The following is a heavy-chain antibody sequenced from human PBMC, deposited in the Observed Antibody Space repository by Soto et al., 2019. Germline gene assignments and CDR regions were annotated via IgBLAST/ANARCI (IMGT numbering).Heavy chain of an antibody. CDR3: AKDHAPYYDFWSGYFFDY. Sequence: PGESLKISCAASGFTFSSYAMSWVRQAPGKGLEWVSAISGSGGSTYYADSVKGRFTISRDNSKNTLYLQMNSLRAEDTAVYYCAKDHAPYYDFWSGYFFDYWGQGTLVTVSS. CDR2: ISGSGGST. J-gene: IGHJ4*02. D-gene: IGHD3-3*01. V-gene: IGHV3-23*01. CDR1: GFTFSSYA.